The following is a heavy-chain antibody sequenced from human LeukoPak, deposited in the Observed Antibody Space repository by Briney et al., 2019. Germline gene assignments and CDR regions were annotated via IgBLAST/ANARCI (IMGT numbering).Heavy chain of an antibody. Sequence: ASVKVSCKASGYTFTGFYIHWVRQAPGQGLEWMGWIKPHSGDTNYAQRFQDWVNMTRDTSLSTAYMEVSRLRSDDTAVYYCAKETGACTSTTCYMYFDYWGQGTPVTVSS. CDR2: IKPHSGDT. J-gene: IGHJ4*02. D-gene: IGHD2-2*02. CDR1: GYTFTGFY. V-gene: IGHV1-2*04. CDR3: AKETGACTSTTCYMYFDY.